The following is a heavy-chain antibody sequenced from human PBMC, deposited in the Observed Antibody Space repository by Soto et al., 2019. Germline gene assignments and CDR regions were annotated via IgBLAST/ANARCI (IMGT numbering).Heavy chain of an antibody. V-gene: IGHV3-9*01. Sequence: GGSLRLSCAASGFTFDDYSMHWVRQGPGKGLEWVSSISWNSGNLGYADSVKGRFTISRDNAKNSLYLQMNSLRGEDTALYYCAKGASTTVFAFNDYWGQGTLVTVSS. CDR2: ISWNSGNL. CDR1: GFTFDDYS. D-gene: IGHD4-17*01. J-gene: IGHJ4*02. CDR3: AKGASTTVFAFNDY.